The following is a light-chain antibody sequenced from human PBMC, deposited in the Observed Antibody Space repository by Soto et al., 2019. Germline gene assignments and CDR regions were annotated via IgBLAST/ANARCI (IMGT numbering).Light chain of an antibody. J-gene: IGLJ2*01. V-gene: IGLV2-23*01. Sequence: QSALTQPASVSGSLGQSITISCTGTSSDVGSYDLVSWYQHHPGKAPKLMIYEGSKRPSGLSSRFSGSTSGNTASLTISGVQAEDEADYYCCSYVAGSTVVFGGGTKLTVL. CDR3: CSYVAGSTVV. CDR1: SSDVGSYDL. CDR2: EGS.